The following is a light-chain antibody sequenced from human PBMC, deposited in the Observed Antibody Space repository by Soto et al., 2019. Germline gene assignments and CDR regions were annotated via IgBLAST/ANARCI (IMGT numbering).Light chain of an antibody. J-gene: IGKJ4*01. CDR3: QQYYGATLT. Sequence: DIVLTQSPDSLSVSLGERATNDCKSSLSLLYDSNHKNYLAWYQNKPGQHPRLLLNRASARESGVPDRFSGAGSGTDFYLTISRLQAEDVAVYLCQQYYGATLTGGGGTKGEIK. CDR1: LSLLYDSNHKNY. CDR2: RAS. V-gene: IGKV4-1*01.